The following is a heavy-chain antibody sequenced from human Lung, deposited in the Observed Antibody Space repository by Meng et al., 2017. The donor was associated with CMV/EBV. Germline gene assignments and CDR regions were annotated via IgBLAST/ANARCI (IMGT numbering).Heavy chain of an antibody. Sequence: SVXVSCKASGGTFSNYPVSWVRHAPGLGLEWMGGFIPIFGTPNYAQKFQGRLTITTDESTSTAYMALNSLRSEDTAVYYCATEGPLNWFDRWVQGTLVTVSS. V-gene: IGHV1-69*05. CDR1: GGTFSNYP. CDR2: FIPIFGTP. J-gene: IGHJ5*02. CDR3: ATEGPLNWFDR.